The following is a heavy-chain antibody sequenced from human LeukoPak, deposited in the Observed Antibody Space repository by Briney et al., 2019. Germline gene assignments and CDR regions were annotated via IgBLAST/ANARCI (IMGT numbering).Heavy chain of an antibody. V-gene: IGHV4-59*01. J-gene: IGHJ4*02. Sequence: SETLSFTCTVSGGTISSYYWSWLRHPPGKERVWIRYIYYSGTTNYNPSIKSRVTISVDTSKNQFSLKLSSVTAADTAVYYCARGVYIAAAQYGYWGQGTLVTVSS. D-gene: IGHD6-13*01. CDR2: IYYSGTT. CDR3: ARGVYIAAAQYGY. CDR1: GGTISSYY.